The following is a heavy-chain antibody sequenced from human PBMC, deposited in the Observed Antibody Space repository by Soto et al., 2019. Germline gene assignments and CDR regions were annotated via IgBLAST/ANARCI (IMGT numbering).Heavy chain of an antibody. CDR1: GFSFGDYW. CDR2: MKKDGSEK. V-gene: IGHV3-7*03. J-gene: IGHJ4*02. Sequence: EVQLVESGGALVRRGGPRRLSCAASGFSFGDYWMSWVRQAPGKGLEWVAHMKKDGSEKYYVDSVKGRFSVSRDNSKNSLYLQMDSLRAEDTAVYYCAKLGSGYYTGLYFDYWGQGTLVTVSS. CDR3: AKLGSGYYTGLYFDY. D-gene: IGHD3-3*01.